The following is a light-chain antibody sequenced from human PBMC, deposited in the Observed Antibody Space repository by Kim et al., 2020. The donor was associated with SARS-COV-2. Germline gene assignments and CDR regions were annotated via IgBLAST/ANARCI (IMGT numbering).Light chain of an antibody. J-gene: IGKJ2*01. Sequence: ASSNCKSSQGILYSSNNKNYLAWYQHKPGQPPKLLIYWASTRECGVPDRFSGSGSGTDFTLTISSLQAEDVAVYYCQQYYSIPYTFGQGTKLEI. CDR2: WAS. V-gene: IGKV4-1*01. CDR1: QGILYSSNNKNY. CDR3: QQYYSIPYT.